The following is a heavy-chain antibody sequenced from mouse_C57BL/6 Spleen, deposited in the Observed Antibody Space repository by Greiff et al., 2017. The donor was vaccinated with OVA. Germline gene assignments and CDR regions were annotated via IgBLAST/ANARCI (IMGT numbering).Heavy chain of an antibody. CDR1: GYTFTDYE. D-gene: IGHD2-3*01. Sequence: QVQLQQSGAELVRPGASVTLSCKASGYTFTDYEMHWVKQTPVHGLEWIGAIDPETGGTAYNQKFKGKAILTADKSSSTAYMELRSLTSEDSAVYYGTKFYGGYWYFDYWGQGTTLTVSS. J-gene: IGHJ2*01. V-gene: IGHV1-15*01. CDR2: IDPETGGT. CDR3: TKFYGGYWYFDY.